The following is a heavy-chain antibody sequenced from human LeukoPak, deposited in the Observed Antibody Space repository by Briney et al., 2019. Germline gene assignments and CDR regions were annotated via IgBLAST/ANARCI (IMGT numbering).Heavy chain of an antibody. CDR1: GYSFTSYW. J-gene: IGHJ4*02. Sequence: LGESLKISCKASGYSFTSYWIGWVRQLPGKGLEWMMIIYPGDSDTRYSPSFQGQVTISADKSINTVYLQWSSLKASDTAMYYCARHGAVAAADHFDYWGQGTLVTVSS. CDR2: IYPGDSDT. CDR3: ARHGAVAAADHFDY. V-gene: IGHV5-51*01. D-gene: IGHD6-13*01.